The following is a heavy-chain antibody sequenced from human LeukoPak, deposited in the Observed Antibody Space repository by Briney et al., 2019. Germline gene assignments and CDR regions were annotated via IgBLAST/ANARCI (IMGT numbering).Heavy chain of an antibody. CDR3: ARGPAANPADYYYYGMDV. J-gene: IGHJ6*04. Sequence: GESLQISCQGSGSSFTSYWISWVRQMPGKGLEWMGRIDPSDSYTNYSPSFQAHVTISADKSISTAYLQWSSLKASDTAMYYCARGPAANPADYYYYGMDVWGKGTTVTVSS. CDR2: IDPSDSYT. V-gene: IGHV5-10-1*01. CDR1: GSSFTSYW. D-gene: IGHD2-2*01.